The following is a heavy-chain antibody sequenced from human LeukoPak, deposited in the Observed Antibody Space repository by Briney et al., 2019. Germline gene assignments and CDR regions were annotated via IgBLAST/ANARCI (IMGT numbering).Heavy chain of an antibody. CDR2: INPNSGGT. Sequence: ASVKVSCKASGYTFTGYYMHWVRQAPGQGLEWMGWINPNSGGTNYAQKFQGRVTMTRDTSISTAYMELSRLRSDDTAVYYCARDWWLRPYYYFYMDVWGKGTTVTVSS. D-gene: IGHD5-12*01. V-gene: IGHV1-2*02. CDR3: ARDWWLRPYYYFYMDV. CDR1: GYTFTGYY. J-gene: IGHJ6*03.